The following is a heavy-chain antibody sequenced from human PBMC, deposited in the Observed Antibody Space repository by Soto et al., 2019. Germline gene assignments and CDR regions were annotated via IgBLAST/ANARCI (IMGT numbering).Heavy chain of an antibody. CDR1: GGSISRGGYY. CDR2: IFYSGTT. CDR3: ARSVDP. J-gene: IGHJ5*02. V-gene: IGHV4-31*03. Sequence: SETLPLTCTVSGGSISRGGYYWNWIRQHPGKGLEWIGYIFYSGTTYYNPSLKSRVTISVDTSKNQFSLKLSSVTAADTAVYYCARSVDPWGQGTLVTVSS.